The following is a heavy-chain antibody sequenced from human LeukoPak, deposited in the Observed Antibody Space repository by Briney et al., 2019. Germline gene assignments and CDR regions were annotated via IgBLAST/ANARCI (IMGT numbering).Heavy chain of an antibody. CDR2: IIPIFGTA. CDR1: GGTFTSYA. Sequence: ASVKVSCKASGGTFTSYAISWVRQAPGQGLEWMGGIIPIFGTANYAQKFQGRVTITADESTSTAYMELSSLRSEDTAVYYCARASPGFFWDLGAFDMWGERTMVTVSS. D-gene: IGHD3/OR15-3a*01. V-gene: IGHV1-69*13. CDR3: ARASPGFFWDLGAFDM. J-gene: IGHJ3*02.